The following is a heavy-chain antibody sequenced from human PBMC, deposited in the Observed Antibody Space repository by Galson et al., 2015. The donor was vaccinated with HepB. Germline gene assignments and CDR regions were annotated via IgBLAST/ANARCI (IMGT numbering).Heavy chain of an antibody. Sequence: SVKVSCKVSGYTLIELSIHWVRQAAGKGPEWMGGFDPKDGKTIYAQRFQGRLTITADKSTSTSYMELRSLTSEDTAVYYCARLGLTFGGVEGLDVWGQGTTVIVSS. CDR2: FDPKDGKT. CDR1: GYTLIELS. J-gene: IGHJ6*02. D-gene: IGHD3-16*01. CDR3: ARLGLTFGGVEGLDV. V-gene: IGHV1-24*01.